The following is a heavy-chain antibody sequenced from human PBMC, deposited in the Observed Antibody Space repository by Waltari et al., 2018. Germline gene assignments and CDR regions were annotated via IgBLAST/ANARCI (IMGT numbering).Heavy chain of an antibody. D-gene: IGHD6-6*01. Sequence: QVQLQQWGAGLLKPSETLSLTCAVYGGSFSGYYWSWIRQPPGKGRGGIGESNHRGSTNYNPPLKGRVTISVDTAKNQFSLKLSAVTAADTAVYYCARGRSPSQRIAARLDYWGQGTLVTVSS. CDR3: ARGRSPSQRIAARLDY. V-gene: IGHV4-34*01. CDR1: GGSFSGYY. CDR2: SNHRGST. J-gene: IGHJ4*02.